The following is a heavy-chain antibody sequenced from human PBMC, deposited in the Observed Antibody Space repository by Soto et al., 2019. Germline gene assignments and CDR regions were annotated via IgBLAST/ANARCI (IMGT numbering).Heavy chain of an antibody. D-gene: IGHD3-10*01. V-gene: IGHV1-69*01. CDR3: ARDRDDYGSGNYYNRIDF. CDR1: GGIFSTYA. Sequence: QLVQSGAEVKKPGSSVKVSCKASGGIFSTYAISWLRQAPGQGLEWMGGIIPIFRTPNYAQKFQGRVTITADESTSTAYMELSRLRSEDTAVYYCARDRDDYGSGNYYNRIDFWGQGTLVTVSS. CDR2: IIPIFRTP. J-gene: IGHJ4*02.